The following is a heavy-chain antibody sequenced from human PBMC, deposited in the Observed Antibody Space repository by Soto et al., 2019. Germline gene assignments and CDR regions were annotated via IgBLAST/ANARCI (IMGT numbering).Heavy chain of an antibody. J-gene: IGHJ6*02. V-gene: IGHV3-53*01. Sequence: EVQLVESGGGLIQPGGSLRLSCAASGFTVSSNYMSWVRQAPGKGLEWVSVIYSGGSTYYADSVKGRFTISRDNSKNTLYRQMDSLSAEDTAVYYCARGAPHCISTSCYGGHYYSPLDVWGQGTTVTVSS. D-gene: IGHD2-2*01. CDR1: GFTVSSNY. CDR3: ARGAPHCISTSCYGGHYYSPLDV. CDR2: IYSGGST.